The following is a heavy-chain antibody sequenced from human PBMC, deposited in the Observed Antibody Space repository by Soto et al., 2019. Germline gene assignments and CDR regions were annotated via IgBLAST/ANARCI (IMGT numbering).Heavy chain of an antibody. V-gene: IGHV4-59*01. CDR2: IYYSGST. J-gene: IGHJ5*02. CDR1: GGSISSYY. Sequence: SETLSLTCSVSGGSISSYYWSWIRQPPGKGLEWIGYIYYSGSTNYNPSLKSRVTISVDTSKNQFSLKLSSVTAADTAVYYCARGGGKDIVLMVYANAWFDPWGQGTLVTVSS. CDR3: ARGGGKDIVLMVYANAWFDP. D-gene: IGHD2-8*01.